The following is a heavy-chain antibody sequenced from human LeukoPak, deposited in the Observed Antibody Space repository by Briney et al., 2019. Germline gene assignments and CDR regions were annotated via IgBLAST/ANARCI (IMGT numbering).Heavy chain of an antibody. CDR2: INPNSGGT. J-gene: IGHJ6*03. V-gene: IGHV1-2*02. Sequence: ASVKVSSKASGYTFTGYYMHWVRQAPGQGLEWMGWINPNSGGTNYAQKFQGRVTMTRDTSISTAYMELSRLRSDDTAVYYCARELKTYYYYYMDVWGKGTTVTVSS. D-gene: IGHD3-16*01. CDR1: GYTFTGYY. CDR3: ARELKTYYYYYMDV.